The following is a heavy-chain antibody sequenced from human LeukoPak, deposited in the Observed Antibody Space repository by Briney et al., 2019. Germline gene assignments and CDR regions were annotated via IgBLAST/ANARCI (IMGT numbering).Heavy chain of an antibody. D-gene: IGHD3-22*01. J-gene: IGHJ4*02. Sequence: GGSLRLSCAPSVFTFSSYVMHWVRQAPGKGREWVAVIWYEGSNIYFAAYVKGRFTISRDNSKNTLYMQMNSLRAEDTAVYYCARNGGLYYYDSSGSPDYWGQGTLVTVSS. V-gene: IGHV3-33*01. CDR2: IWYEGSNI. CDR3: ARNGGLYYYDSSGSPDY. CDR1: VFTFSSYV.